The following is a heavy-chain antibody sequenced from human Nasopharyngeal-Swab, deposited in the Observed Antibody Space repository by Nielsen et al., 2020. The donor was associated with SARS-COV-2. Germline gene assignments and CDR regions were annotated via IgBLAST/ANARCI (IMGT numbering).Heavy chain of an antibody. CDR1: GYTFTSYG. V-gene: IGHV1-18*01. J-gene: IGHJ6*03. Sequence: ASVKVSCKASGYTFTSYGISWVRQAPGQGLEWMGWTSAYNGNTNYAQKLQGRVTMTTDTSTSTAYMELRSLRSDDTAVYYCARVEAAAGYYYYYYYMDVWGKGTTVTVSS. CDR3: ARVEAAAGYYYYYYYMDV. D-gene: IGHD6-13*01. CDR2: TSAYNGNT.